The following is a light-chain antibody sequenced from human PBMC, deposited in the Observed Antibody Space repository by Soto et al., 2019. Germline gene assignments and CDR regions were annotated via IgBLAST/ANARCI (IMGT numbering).Light chain of an antibody. CDR2: GAS. Sequence: ESVLTHSPGTLSLSPGERATLSFGASQSVSSSYLAWYQQKPGQAPRLLIYGASSRATGIPDRFSGSGSGTDFTLTISRLEPEDFAVYSCQQYGSSPVTFGQGTRLEIK. CDR3: QQYGSSPVT. J-gene: IGKJ5*01. CDR1: QSVSSSY. V-gene: IGKV3-20*01.